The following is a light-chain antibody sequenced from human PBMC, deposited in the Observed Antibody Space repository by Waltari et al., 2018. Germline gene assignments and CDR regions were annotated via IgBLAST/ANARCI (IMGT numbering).Light chain of an antibody. V-gene: IGKV3-20*01. Sequence: EIVLTQSPGTLSSSPGETLNISCRSSQSLNQKSLARYRHKPGQAPRLLMYETSVTATGIPDRFSGSGSGTDFTLTISRLEPEDFAVYYCQHYSRSATFGPGTKVEMK. CDR3: QHYSRSAT. CDR1: QSLNQKS. CDR2: ETS. J-gene: IGKJ3*01.